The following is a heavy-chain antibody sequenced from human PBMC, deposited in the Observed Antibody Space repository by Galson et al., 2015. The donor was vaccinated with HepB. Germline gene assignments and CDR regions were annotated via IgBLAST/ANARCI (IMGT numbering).Heavy chain of an antibody. Sequence: SLRLSCAASGFTFSSYGMHWVRQAPGKGLEWVAVIWYDGSNKYYADSVKGRFTISRDNSKNTLYLQMNSLRAEDTAVYYCARAHTAGDYVLSGMDVWGQGTTVTVSS. V-gene: IGHV3-33*01. D-gene: IGHD4-17*01. CDR3: ARAHTAGDYVLSGMDV. J-gene: IGHJ6*02. CDR1: GFTFSSYG. CDR2: IWYDGSNK.